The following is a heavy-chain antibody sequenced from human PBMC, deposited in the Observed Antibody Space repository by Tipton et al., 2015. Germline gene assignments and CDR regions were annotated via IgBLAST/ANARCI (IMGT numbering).Heavy chain of an antibody. D-gene: IGHD2-15*01. Sequence: TLSLTCTVSGGSISSRGYYWNWIRQQPGKGLEWIGYIYYSGSTYYNPSLKSRLTISLDTSKNHFSLKLTPVTAADTAVYFCARDPSCSGDHCYGRDNGWLDPWGQGILVAVSS. CDR3: ARDPSCSGDHCYGRDNGWLDP. CDR2: IYYSGST. V-gene: IGHV4-31*03. CDR1: GGSISSRGYY. J-gene: IGHJ5*02.